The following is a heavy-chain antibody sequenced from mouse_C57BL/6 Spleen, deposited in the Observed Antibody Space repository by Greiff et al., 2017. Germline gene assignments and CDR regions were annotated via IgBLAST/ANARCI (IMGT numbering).Heavy chain of an antibody. J-gene: IGHJ3*01. V-gene: IGHV1-80*01. CDR3: ARSSLTY. CDR1: GYAFSSYW. CDR2: IYPGGGDT. Sequence: VQLQESGAELVKPGASVKISCKASGYAFSSYWMNWVQQRPGKGLEWIGQIYPGGGDTNYNGKFKGKATLTVDKSSSTAYMQLSSLTAEDSAVYCCARSSLTYWGQGTLVTVSA.